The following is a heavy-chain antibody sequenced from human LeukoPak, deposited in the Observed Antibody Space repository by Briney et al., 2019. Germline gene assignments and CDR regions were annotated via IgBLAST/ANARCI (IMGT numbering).Heavy chain of an antibody. V-gene: IGHV1-8*01. CDR3: ARGAYIVGATTRWFDP. Sequence: ASVKVSCKASGYTFTSYDTNWVRQATGQGLEWMGWMNPNSGNTGYAQKFQGRVTMTRNTSISTAYMELSSLRSEDTAVYYCARGAYIVGATTRWFDPWGQGTLVTVSS. CDR1: GYTFTSYD. D-gene: IGHD1-26*01. CDR2: MNPNSGNT. J-gene: IGHJ5*02.